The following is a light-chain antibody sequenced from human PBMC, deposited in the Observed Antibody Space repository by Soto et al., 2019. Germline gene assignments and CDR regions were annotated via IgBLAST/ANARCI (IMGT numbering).Light chain of an antibody. Sequence: QSALTQPASVSGSPGQSITISCTGTSSDVGSYNLVSRYQQHPGKAPKLMIYEGSKRPSGVSNRFSGFKSGNTASLTISGLQAEDEADYYCCSYAGSSTYVVFGGGTQLTVL. CDR3: CSYAGSSTYVV. V-gene: IGLV2-23*01. CDR1: SSDVGSYNL. CDR2: EGS. J-gene: IGLJ2*01.